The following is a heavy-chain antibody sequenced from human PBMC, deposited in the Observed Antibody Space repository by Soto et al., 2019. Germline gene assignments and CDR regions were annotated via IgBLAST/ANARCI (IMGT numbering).Heavy chain of an antibody. CDR3: ATVTSYYDFWSGYQPQYYFDY. D-gene: IGHD3-3*01. V-gene: IGHV1-24*01. CDR1: GYTLTELS. Sequence: ASVKVSCKVSGYTLTELSMHWVRQAPGKGLEWMGGFDPEDGETIYAQKFQGRVTMTEDTSTDTAYMELSSLRSEDTAVYYCATVTSYYDFWSGYQPQYYFDYWGQGTLVTVSS. CDR2: FDPEDGET. J-gene: IGHJ4*02.